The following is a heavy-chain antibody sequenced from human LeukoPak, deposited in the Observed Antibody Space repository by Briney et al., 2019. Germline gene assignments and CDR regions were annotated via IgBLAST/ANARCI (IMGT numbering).Heavy chain of an antibody. Sequence: NPSETLSLTCAVYGGSFSGYYWSWIRQPPGKGLEWIGEINHSGSTKYNPSLKSRVNISVDTSKNQFSLKLSSVTAADTAVYYCARGPYYYDSSGYYYYYYYYMDVWGKGTTVTVSS. CDR3: ARGPYYYDSSGYYYYYYYYMDV. CDR2: INHSGST. J-gene: IGHJ6*03. CDR1: GGSFSGYY. D-gene: IGHD3-22*01. V-gene: IGHV4-34*01.